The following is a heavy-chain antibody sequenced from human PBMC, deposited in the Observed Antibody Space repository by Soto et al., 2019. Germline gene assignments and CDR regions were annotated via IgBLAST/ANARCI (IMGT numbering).Heavy chain of an antibody. CDR3: AREKVGTTFFDN. CDR2: IYPSVSS. Sequence: SETLSLTCTVSGGSISSGGYYWSWIRQHPGKGLEWIGCIYPSVSSYHNPSLATRLRLSIDTSKNQFTLNLTSVTAADTALYFCAREKVGTTFFDNWGQGIQVTVSS. D-gene: IGHD1-1*01. V-gene: IGHV4-31*03. J-gene: IGHJ4*02. CDR1: GGSISSGGYY.